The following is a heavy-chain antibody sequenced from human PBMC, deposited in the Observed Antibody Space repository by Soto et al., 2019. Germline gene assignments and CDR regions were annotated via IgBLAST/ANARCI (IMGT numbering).Heavy chain of an antibody. V-gene: IGHV5-51*01. D-gene: IGHD2-21*02. CDR3: ARPLGYGYKSTWAAKDV. J-gene: IGHJ6*02. CDR1: GFSFTSYW. Sequence: PGESLKISCTSSGFSFTSYWIAWVRQLPGKGLEWVGIIYPGNSDTLYGPSFQGQVTISADRSMNTAYLQWSGLRASDTATYYCARPLGYGYKSTWAAKDVGGRGTTVTVS. CDR2: IYPGNSDT.